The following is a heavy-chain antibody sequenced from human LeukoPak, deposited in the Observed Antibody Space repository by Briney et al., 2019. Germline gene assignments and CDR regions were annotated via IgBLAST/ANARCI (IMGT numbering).Heavy chain of an antibody. CDR2: INPDSGGT. CDR1: GYTFTDYH. CDR3: ARVDYGGFDY. J-gene: IGHJ4*02. Sequence: ASVKVSCKASGYTFTDYHMHWVRQAPGQGLEWVGWINPDSGGTNYAQKFQGRVTMTRDTSISTVYMELSRLRSDDTAVYYCARVDYGGFDYWGQGTLVTVSS. V-gene: IGHV1-2*02. D-gene: IGHD4-23*01.